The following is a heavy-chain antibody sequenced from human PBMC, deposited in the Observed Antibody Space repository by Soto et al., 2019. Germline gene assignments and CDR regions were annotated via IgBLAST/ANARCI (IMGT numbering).Heavy chain of an antibody. D-gene: IGHD5-12*01. V-gene: IGHV1-18*04. CDR3: ARTPPGSGYRGQWFDT. CDR2: ISAYNGNT. CDR1: GSTFTSYG. Sequence: XSVKVCCSASGSTFTSYGVGLVRQAPGQGLECMGWISAYNGNTNYSQKLQGRVTMTTDTSTSTAYMELRSLRSDDTAVYYCARTPPGSGYRGQWFDTWGQGTLVTVSS. J-gene: IGHJ5*02.